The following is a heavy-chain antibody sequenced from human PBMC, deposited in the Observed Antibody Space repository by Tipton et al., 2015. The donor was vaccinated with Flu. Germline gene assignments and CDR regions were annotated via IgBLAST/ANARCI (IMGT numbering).Heavy chain of an antibody. D-gene: IGHD3-10*01. Sequence: TLSLTCTVSGVSISSYYWSWVRQSPGKGLEWIGYIDKSGNTNYNPSLKSRVTIVLDTPKNQFSLKLTSVTAADTAVYYCARDSMVRGTIGPWGQGTLVTVSS. CDR3: ARDSMVRGTIGP. CDR1: GVSISSYY. J-gene: IGHJ5*02. V-gene: IGHV4-59*01. CDR2: IDKSGNT.